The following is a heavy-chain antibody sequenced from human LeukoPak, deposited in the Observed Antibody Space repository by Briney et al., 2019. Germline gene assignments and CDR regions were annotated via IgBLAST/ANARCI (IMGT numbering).Heavy chain of an antibody. Sequence: SGTLSLTCTVSGGVFSNKGFFWGRNRPPPGKGPVWIGSIYYSVSTYNNPSLKSRVTISVDTSKNQFSLKLSSVTAADTAVYYCARGLVEAYFDYWGQGTLVTVSS. J-gene: IGHJ4*02. CDR3: ARGLVEAYFDY. V-gene: IGHV4-39*07. CDR1: GGVFSNKGFF. CDR2: IYYSVST. D-gene: IGHD3-10*01.